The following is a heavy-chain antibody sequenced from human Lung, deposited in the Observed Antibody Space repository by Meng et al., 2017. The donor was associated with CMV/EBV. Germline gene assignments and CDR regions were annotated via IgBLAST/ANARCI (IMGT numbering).Heavy chain of an antibody. V-gene: IGHV3-7*04. J-gene: IGHJ5*02. CDR2: INQDGSEK. D-gene: IGHD2-15*01. Sequence: ESXKISCAASGFTFSNYWMSWVRQAPGKGLEWVASINQDGSEKHYMDSVKGRFTISRDNAKNALYLEMNSLRAEDTALYFCVRGSGREWLDPWGQGTLVTVSS. CDR1: GFTFSNYW. CDR3: VRGSGREWLDP.